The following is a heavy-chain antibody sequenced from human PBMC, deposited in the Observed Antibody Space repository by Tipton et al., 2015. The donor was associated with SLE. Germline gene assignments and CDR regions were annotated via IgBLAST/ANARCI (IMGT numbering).Heavy chain of an antibody. V-gene: IGHV3-30*04. CDR3: ARSLVWSVYFGFMAV. CDR2: ISYDGSNK. Sequence: SLRLSCAASGFTFSSYAMHWVRQAPGKGLEWVAVISYDGSNKYYADSVKGRFTISRDNSKNTLYLQMNSLKAEDTAVYYCARSLVWSVYFGFMAVWGKGTTVTVSS. D-gene: IGHD3-3*01. CDR1: GFTFSSYA. J-gene: IGHJ6*03.